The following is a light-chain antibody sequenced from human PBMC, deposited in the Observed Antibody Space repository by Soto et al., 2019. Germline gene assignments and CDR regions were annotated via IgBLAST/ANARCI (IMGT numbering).Light chain of an antibody. V-gene: IGKV3-11*01. CDR3: QQGSNWPLT. CDR2: HAA. J-gene: IGKJ4*01. CDR1: QSVSSH. Sequence: EIVFPQSPATLSFPPGERGTLSCRASQSVSSHLAWYQQKPGQAPRLLMYHAASRATGIPVRSSGSGSRTDFTLTISSLEHEDFAFYYCQQGSNWPLTFGGGMMVDI.